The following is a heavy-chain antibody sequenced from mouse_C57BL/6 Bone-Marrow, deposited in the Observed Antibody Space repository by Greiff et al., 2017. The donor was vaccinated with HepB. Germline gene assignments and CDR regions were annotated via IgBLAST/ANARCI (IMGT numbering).Heavy chain of an antibody. V-gene: IGHV2-2*01. CDR3: ASLGDGWGY. CDR2: IWSGGST. CDR1: GFSLTSYG. J-gene: IGHJ2*01. D-gene: IGHD2-3*01. Sequence: QVQLKESGPGLVQPSQSLSITCTVSGFSLTSYGVHWVRQSPGKGLEWLGVIWSGGSTDYNAAFISRLSISKDNSKSQVFIKMNSLQADDTAIYYCASLGDGWGYWGQGTTLTVSS.